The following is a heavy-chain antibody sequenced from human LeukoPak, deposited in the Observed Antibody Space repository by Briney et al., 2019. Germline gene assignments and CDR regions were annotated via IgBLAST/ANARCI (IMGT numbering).Heavy chain of an antibody. Sequence: GASLKISCKGSGYSFTTHWIGWVRQLPGKGLEWMGLIFPGDSETIYSPSLQGRVTISADKSINTAYLRWSSLKASDTAMYYCATSESQTRFDYWGQGTLVTVSS. CDR1: GYSFTTHW. CDR2: IFPGDSET. D-gene: IGHD1/OR15-1a*01. V-gene: IGHV5-51*01. J-gene: IGHJ4*02. CDR3: ATSESQTRFDY.